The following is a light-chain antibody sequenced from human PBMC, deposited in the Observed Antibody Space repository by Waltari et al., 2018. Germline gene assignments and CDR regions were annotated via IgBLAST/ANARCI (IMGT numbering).Light chain of an antibody. CDR3: ATWDGRVNGVL. CDR1: NYNIGSGP. J-gene: IGLJ2*01. Sequence: QSVLTQAPSVSGTPGQRVTISCSGTNYNIGSGPVNWYQQVPGMSPRLLIYSNDRGPSCVPDRFSGSKSGTSASLAISGLQSEDEADYYCATWDGRVNGVLFGGGTKVTVL. CDR2: SND. V-gene: IGLV1-44*01.